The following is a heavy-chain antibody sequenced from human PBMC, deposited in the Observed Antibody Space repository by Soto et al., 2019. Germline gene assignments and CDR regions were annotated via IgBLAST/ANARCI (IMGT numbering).Heavy chain of an antibody. CDR3: ARVLIGIGYNWNYEGYAFDI. V-gene: IGHV4-59*06. CDR2: IYYSGST. D-gene: IGHD1-7*01. Sequence: SETLSLTCAVAGDSINSIYHWAWIRQPPGRGLEWIGYIYYSGSTYYNPSLKGRVTRSVDTSKNQFSLKLSSVTAADTAVYYCARVLIGIGYNWNYEGYAFDIWGQGTMVTVSS. J-gene: IGHJ3*02. CDR1: GDSINSIYH.